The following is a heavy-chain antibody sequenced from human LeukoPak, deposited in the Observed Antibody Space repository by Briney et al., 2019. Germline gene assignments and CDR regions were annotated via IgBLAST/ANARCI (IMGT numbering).Heavy chain of an antibody. CDR1: GGSITSYY. CDR3: ARDSTARAYDI. V-gene: IGHV4-4*07. J-gene: IGHJ3*02. CDR2: IYTSGST. D-gene: IGHD2-2*01. Sequence: SETLSLTCSVSGGSITSYYWSWIRKPAGRGLEWIGRIYTSGSTNYIPSLKSRITMSVDTSNNQLPLNLTSVTAADTAVYYCARDSTARAYDIYYQGTRAPVSS.